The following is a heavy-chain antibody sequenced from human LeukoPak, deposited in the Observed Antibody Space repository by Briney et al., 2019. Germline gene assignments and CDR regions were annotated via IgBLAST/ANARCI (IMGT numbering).Heavy chain of an antibody. J-gene: IGHJ4*02. CDR1: GFTFSRYR. D-gene: IGHD1-26*01. CDR2: IKQDGSEK. Sequence: GGSLRLSCAASGFTFSRYRMNWVRQAPGKGLEWVANIKQDGSEKYYVDSVRGRFTISRDNAKNSLFLQMNSLRAEDTAVYYCARDTRTFDYWGQGTLVTVSS. V-gene: IGHV3-7*01. CDR3: ARDTRTFDY.